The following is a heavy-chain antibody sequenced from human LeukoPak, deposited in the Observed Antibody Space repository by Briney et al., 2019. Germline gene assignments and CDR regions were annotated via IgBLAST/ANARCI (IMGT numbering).Heavy chain of an antibody. CDR3: ARSSTLWGACDI. CDR1: GFTFSSHD. CDR2: IGTAGDP. D-gene: IGHD2-21*01. J-gene: IGHJ3*02. Sequence: GGSLRLSCAASGFTFSSHDMHWVRQTTGKGLEWVSGIGTAGDPYYLDSVKGRFTISRENDKNSLYLQMNSLRAGDTTVYYCARSSTLWGACDIWGQGTMVTVSS. V-gene: IGHV3-13*05.